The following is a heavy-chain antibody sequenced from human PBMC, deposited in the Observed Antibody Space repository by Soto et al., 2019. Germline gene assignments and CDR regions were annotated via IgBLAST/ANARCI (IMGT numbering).Heavy chain of an antibody. CDR2: TYWNGDR. Sequence: QITLKESGPTLVKPTQTLTLTCTFSGFSLSTSGMGVGWIRQPPGKALEWLALTYWNGDRRYSPSLKTRVTITTDTSRNQVVLTMANMDPVDTATYYCARIKGITYDWIADGMDVWGQGTTVTVSS. CDR3: ARIKGITYDWIADGMDV. V-gene: IGHV2-5*01. D-gene: IGHD1-20*01. J-gene: IGHJ6*02. CDR1: GFSLSTSGMG.